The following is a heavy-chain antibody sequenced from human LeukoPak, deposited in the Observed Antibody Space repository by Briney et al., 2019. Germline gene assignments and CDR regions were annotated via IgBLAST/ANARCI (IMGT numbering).Heavy chain of an antibody. D-gene: IGHD6-19*01. J-gene: IGHJ5*02. CDR1: AFIFSYYW. Sequence: GGSLTLSCAPSAFIFSYYWMSWVRRATGEGLEWVDNIKQDGSEKRYVDSAKGRFTISRDNAENLLYLQMNNLRAEDTAVYYGAREGGSGWYSGWFDPWGQGTLVTVSS. CDR2: IKQDGSEK. V-gene: IGHV3-7*03. CDR3: AREGGSGWYSGWFDP.